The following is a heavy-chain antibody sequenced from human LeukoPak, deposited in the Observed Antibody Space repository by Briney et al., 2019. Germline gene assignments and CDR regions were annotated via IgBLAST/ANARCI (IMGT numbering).Heavy chain of an antibody. V-gene: IGHV1-8*01. CDR3: VRGSIRTVVTP. CDR2: MNPYSGNT. CDR1: GYTFSDYD. Sequence: ASVKVSCKASGYTFSDYDITWVRQATGQGLEWMGWMNPYSGNTGYAQKFQGRVTMTRDTSISIAYMELSSLTSEDTVVYYCVRGSIRTVVTPWGQGTQVTVSS. J-gene: IGHJ5*02. D-gene: IGHD4-23*01.